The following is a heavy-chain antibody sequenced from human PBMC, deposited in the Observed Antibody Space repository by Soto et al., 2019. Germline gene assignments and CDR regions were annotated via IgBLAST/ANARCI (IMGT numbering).Heavy chain of an antibody. CDR3: ARGLAYYYGSGSYYTPPSVYYMDV. V-gene: IGHV4-34*01. CDR1: GGSFSGYY. CDR2: INHSGST. J-gene: IGHJ6*03. Sequence: PSETLSLTCAVYGGSFSGYYWSWIRQPPGKGLEWIGEINHSGSTNYNPSLKSRVTISVDTSKNQFSLKLSSVTAADTAVYYCARGLAYYYGSGSYYTPPSVYYMDVWGKGTTVTFSS. D-gene: IGHD3-10*01.